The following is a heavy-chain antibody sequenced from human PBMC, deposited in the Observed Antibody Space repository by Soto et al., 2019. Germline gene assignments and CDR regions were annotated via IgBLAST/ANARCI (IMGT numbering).Heavy chain of an antibody. V-gene: IGHV3-9*01. CDR3: AQDIGGGYCSGGSCYYFYFDY. D-gene: IGHD2-15*01. Sequence: EVQLVESGGGLVQPGRSLRLSCAASGFTFDDYAMHWVRQAPGKGLEWVSGISWNSGSIGYADSVKGRFTISRDNAKNSLYLKMNSLRAEDTSLYYCAQDIGGGYCSGGSCYYFYFDYWGQGTLVTVSS. CDR1: GFTFDDYA. CDR2: ISWNSGSI. J-gene: IGHJ4*02.